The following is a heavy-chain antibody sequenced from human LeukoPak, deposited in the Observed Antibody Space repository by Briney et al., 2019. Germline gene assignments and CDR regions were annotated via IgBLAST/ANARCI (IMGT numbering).Heavy chain of an antibody. Sequence: PGGSLRLSCAASGFTFSSYDMHWVRQATGKGLEWVSAIGTAGDTYYPGSVKGRFTISRENAKNSLYLQMNSLRAGDTAVYYCARGFYGSGSYYSPGFDPWGQGTLVTVSS. V-gene: IGHV3-13*01. CDR2: IGTAGDT. CDR3: ARGFYGSGSYYSPGFDP. CDR1: GFTFSSYD. J-gene: IGHJ5*02. D-gene: IGHD3-10*01.